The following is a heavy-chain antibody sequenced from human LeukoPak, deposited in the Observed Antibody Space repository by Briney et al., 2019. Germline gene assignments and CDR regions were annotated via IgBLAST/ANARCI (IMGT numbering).Heavy chain of an antibody. Sequence: GASVKVSCKASGGSFSNFAISWVRQAPGQGLEWMGGIIPIFGTANYAQKFQGRVTITTDESTSTAYMELSSLRSEDTAVYYCAIPWTDYGGNSPPSFDYWGQGTLVTVSS. J-gene: IGHJ4*02. CDR3: AIPWTDYGGNSPPSFDY. V-gene: IGHV1-69*05. D-gene: IGHD4-23*01. CDR1: GGSFSNFA. CDR2: IIPIFGTA.